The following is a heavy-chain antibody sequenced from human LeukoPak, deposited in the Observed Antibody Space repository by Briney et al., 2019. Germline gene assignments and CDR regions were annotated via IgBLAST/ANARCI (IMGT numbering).Heavy chain of an antibody. V-gene: IGHV4-59*08. CDR1: VGSISTYY. CDR2: IDYSGNT. D-gene: IGHD6-13*01. Sequence: SETLSLTCAVSVGSISTYYWSWIRQPPGEGLEWIGNIDYSGNTNYNPSLKSRVTISVDTSKNQFSLKLTSVTAADTAVYFCVRRGSSSYWYFDLWGRGTLVTVSS. CDR3: VRRGSSSYWYFDL. J-gene: IGHJ2*01.